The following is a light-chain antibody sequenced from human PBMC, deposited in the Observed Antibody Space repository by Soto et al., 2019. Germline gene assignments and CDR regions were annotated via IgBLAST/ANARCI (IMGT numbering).Light chain of an antibody. CDR3: QSYDSSLSGFYV. Sequence: VLTQPPSVSGAPGQRVTISCTGSSSNIGSGYDVHWYQQLPGTAPKLLIYGNSNRPSGVPDRFSGSKSGTSASLAITGLQAEDEADYYCQSYDSSLSGFYVFGTGTKGT. CDR2: GNS. CDR1: SSNIGSGYD. V-gene: IGLV1-40*01. J-gene: IGLJ1*01.